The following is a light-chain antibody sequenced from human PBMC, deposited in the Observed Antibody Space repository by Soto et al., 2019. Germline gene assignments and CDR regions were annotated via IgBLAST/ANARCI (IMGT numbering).Light chain of an antibody. CDR2: LVS. CDR1: QSLLHSNGYNY. Sequence: DVVLTQSPLSLPVTPGEPASISCRSSQSLLHSNGYNYLDWYLQKPGQSPQLLISLVSNRAPGVPDRFSCSGSGTDFTLKISRVEAEDVGVYYCMQPLHTPLTFGGGTKVEIK. CDR3: MQPLHTPLT. V-gene: IGKV2-28*01. J-gene: IGKJ4*01.